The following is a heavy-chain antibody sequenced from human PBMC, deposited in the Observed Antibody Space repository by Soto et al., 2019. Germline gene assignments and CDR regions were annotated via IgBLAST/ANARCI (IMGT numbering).Heavy chain of an antibody. V-gene: IGHV3-30*18. CDR3: AKERRYSFDAFDI. D-gene: IGHD5-12*01. Sequence: QEQLVESGGGVVQAGRSLRLSCAASGFTFNFFGMHWVRQAPGKGLEWVAVISYEGSEKYYADSGKGRFTMSRDNSKNMVYLEMSSLRPEDTSVYYCAKERRYSFDAFDIWGHGTMVTVSS. J-gene: IGHJ3*02. CDR2: ISYEGSEK. CDR1: GFTFNFFG.